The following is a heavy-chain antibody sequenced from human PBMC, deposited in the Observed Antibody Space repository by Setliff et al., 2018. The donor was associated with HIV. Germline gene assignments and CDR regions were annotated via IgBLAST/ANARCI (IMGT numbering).Heavy chain of an antibody. Sequence: GGSLRLSCEASGFTFDDYALHWVRQAPGKGLEWVSGIKWSTNRIRYADSVKGRFTISRDSAKNFLYLQMNSLTTEDTALYYCAKEAVSGTYFGSGFDYWGQGTLVTVSS. J-gene: IGHJ4*02. V-gene: IGHV3-9*01. CDR2: IKWSTNRI. CDR3: AKEAVSGTYFGSGFDY. CDR1: GFTFDDYA. D-gene: IGHD1-26*01.